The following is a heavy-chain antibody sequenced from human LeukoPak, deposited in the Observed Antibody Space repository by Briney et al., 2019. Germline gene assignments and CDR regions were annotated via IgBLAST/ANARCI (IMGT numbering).Heavy chain of an antibody. V-gene: IGHV3-23*01. CDR3: ARSITMMNA. CDR2: ISGSGGST. CDR1: GFTFSSYG. D-gene: IGHD3-22*01. J-gene: IGHJ5*02. Sequence: GGSLRLSCAASGFTFSSYGMSWVRQAPGKGLEWVSAISGSGGSTYYADSVKGRFTISRDNANNSLYLQMNSLTAEDTAFYYCARSITMMNAWGQGTLVTVSA.